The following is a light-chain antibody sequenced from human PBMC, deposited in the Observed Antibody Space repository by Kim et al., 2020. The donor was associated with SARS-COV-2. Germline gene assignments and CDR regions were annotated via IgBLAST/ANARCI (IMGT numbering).Light chain of an antibody. CDR2: GSS. CDR3: QQYHNWPLT. V-gene: IGKV3-15*01. CDR1: QSVSSN. J-gene: IGKJ4*01. Sequence: VSPRENDTLSCSASQSVSSNLAWYQQKPGQAPRLLIFGSSTRATGIPARFSGSGSGTEFTLTISSLQSEDFAVYYCQQYHNWPLTFGGGTKVDIK.